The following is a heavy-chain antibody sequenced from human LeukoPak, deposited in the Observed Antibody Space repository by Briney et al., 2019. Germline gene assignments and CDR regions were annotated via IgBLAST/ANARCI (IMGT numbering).Heavy chain of an antibody. V-gene: IGHV1-69*01. Sequence: AASVKVSCKASGNSISNYAVSWVRQAPGQGFEWMGGIIPIFSTADYAQKFQGRVTITADQSTSTTYMALSSLKSEDTATYYCTTRACHAGGCSSSFYYYYGLHFWGQGTTVSVSS. CDR2: IIPIFSTA. CDR3: TTRACHAGGCSSSFYYYYGLHF. CDR1: GNSISNYA. D-gene: IGHD3-16*01. J-gene: IGHJ6*02.